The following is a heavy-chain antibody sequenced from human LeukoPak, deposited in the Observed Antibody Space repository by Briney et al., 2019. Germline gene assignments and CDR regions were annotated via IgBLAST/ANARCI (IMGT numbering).Heavy chain of an antibody. CDR1: GFTFSSYS. CDR3: ARAVTVITKNAFDI. Sequence: GGSLRLSCAASGFTFSSYSMNWVRQAPGKGLEWVSSISSSSSYIYYADSVKGRFTISRDNAKNSLYLQMNSLRAEDTAVYYCARAVTVITKNAFDIWGQGTMVTVSS. D-gene: IGHD4-11*01. CDR2: ISSSSSYI. V-gene: IGHV3-21*01. J-gene: IGHJ3*02.